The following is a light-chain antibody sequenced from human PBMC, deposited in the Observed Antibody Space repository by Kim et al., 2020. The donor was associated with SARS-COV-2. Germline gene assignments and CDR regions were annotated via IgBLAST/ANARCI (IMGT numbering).Light chain of an antibody. J-gene: IGLJ2*01. V-gene: IGLV3-19*01. CDR3: NSRESGVNHVV. CDR1: SLRSYY. Sequence: SSELTQDPAVSVALGQTVRITCQGDSLRSYYASWYQQKPGQAPLLVLYEKNNRPSGIPDRFSGSSSGNTASLTITGTQAEDGADYYCNSRESGVNHVVFGGGTKLTVL. CDR2: EKN.